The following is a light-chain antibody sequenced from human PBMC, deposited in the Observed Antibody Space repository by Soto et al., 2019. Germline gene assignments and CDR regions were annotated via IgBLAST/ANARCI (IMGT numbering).Light chain of an antibody. CDR3: QYYGDSRT. J-gene: IGKJ1*01. V-gene: IGKV3-20*01. Sequence: EIVLTQSPATLSLSPGERATLSFRASQSVSIYLAWYQQTPGQAPRLLIYGSSARATGIPDRFSGSGSVTDFPPTSSRLAADDFAVYCCQYYGDSRTFGQGTKVDIK. CDR2: GSS. CDR1: QSVSIY.